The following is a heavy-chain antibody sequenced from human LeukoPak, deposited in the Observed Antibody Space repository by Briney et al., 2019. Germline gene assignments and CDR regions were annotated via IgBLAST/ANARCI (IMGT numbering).Heavy chain of an antibody. CDR3: AKNVVVKRYIDF. D-gene: IGHD2-15*01. CDR1: GFTFSNHA. J-gene: IGHJ4*02. CDR2: ISGGGRTT. V-gene: IGHV3-23*01. Sequence: GGSLRLSCAASGFTFSNHAMSWVRQAPGKELQWVAVISGGGRTTEYEDFVKGRFTISRDNSKNTLSLQMNSLTVEDTAIYFCAKNVVVKRYIDFWGQGTLVTVSS.